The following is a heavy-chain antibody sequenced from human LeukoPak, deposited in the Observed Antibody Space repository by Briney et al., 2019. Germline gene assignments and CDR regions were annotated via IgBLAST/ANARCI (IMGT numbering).Heavy chain of an antibody. V-gene: IGHV4-4*02. CDR3: ARHGGHYQSDD. J-gene: IGHJ4*02. D-gene: IGHD2-21*01. CDR1: GGSITSNH. CDR2: VHHSGGT. Sequence: SETQSLTCTVSGGSITSNHWSWVRQPPGKGLEWIGQVHHSGGTSYNPSLRSRVTISIDKSENQFSLKLNSVTAADTAVYYCARHGGHYQSDDWGQGTLVTVSS.